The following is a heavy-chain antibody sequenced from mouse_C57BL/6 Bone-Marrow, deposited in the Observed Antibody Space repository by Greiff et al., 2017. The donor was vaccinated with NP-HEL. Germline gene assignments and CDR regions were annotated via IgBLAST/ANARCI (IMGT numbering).Heavy chain of an antibody. CDR2: INPNNGGT. CDR1: GYTFTDYY. Sequence: EVQLQQSGPELVKPGASVKISCKASGYTFTDYYMNWVKQSHGKSLEWIGDINPNNGGTSYNQKFKGKATLTVDKSSSTAYMELRSLTSEDSAVYYCARERLGVWPNYYAMDYWGQGTSVTVSS. J-gene: IGHJ4*01. D-gene: IGHD2-10*02. CDR3: ARERLGVWPNYYAMDY. V-gene: IGHV1-26*01.